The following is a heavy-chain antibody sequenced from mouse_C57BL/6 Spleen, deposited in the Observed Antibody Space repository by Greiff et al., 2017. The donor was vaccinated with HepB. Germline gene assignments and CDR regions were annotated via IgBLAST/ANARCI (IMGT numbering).Heavy chain of an antibody. CDR2: ISYDGSN. D-gene: IGHD3-2*02. Sequence: ASGPGLVKPSQSLSLTCSVTGYSITSGYYWNWIRQFPGNKLEWMGYISYDGSNNYNPSLKNRISITRDTSKNQFFLKLNSVTTEDTATYYCAREGRDSSGFFAYWGQGTLVTVSA. CDR3: AREGRDSSGFFAY. V-gene: IGHV3-6*01. CDR1: GYSITSGYY. J-gene: IGHJ3*01.